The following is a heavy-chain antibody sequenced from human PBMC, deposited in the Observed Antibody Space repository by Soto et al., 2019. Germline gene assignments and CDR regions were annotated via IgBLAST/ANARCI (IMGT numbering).Heavy chain of an antibody. D-gene: IGHD3-22*01. CDR3: ALSRGYSDFDY. V-gene: IGHV4-34*01. Sequence: SETLSLTCAVYGGSFSGYYWTWIRQPPGTGLEWIGEINHSGSTNYNPSLKSRVTISVDTSKNQFSLKLTSVTAADTAVYYCALSRGYSDFDYWGQGTLVTVAS. J-gene: IGHJ4*02. CDR2: INHSGST. CDR1: GGSFSGYY.